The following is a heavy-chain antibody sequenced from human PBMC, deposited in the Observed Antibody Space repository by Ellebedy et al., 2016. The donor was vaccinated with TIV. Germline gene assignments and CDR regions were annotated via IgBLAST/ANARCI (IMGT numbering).Heavy chain of an antibody. J-gene: IGHJ6*02. CDR1: GGSISGSSYY. D-gene: IGHD2-8*01. CDR3: ARDPPWCYSCADV. V-gene: IGHV4-31*03. Sequence: MPSETLSLTCTVSGGSISGSSYYWGWIRQHPGKGLEWIGYIYYTGSTYYNPSLKSRLIISVDTSKNQFSLKLTSVTAADTAVYYCARDPPWCYSCADVWGQGTTVTVSS. CDR2: IYYTGST.